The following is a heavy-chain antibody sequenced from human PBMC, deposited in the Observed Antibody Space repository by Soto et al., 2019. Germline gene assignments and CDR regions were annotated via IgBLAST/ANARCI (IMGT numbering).Heavy chain of an antibody. CDR1: GFTFTSSA. Sequence: SLTVSCKYSGFTFTSSAVQWVRQARGQRLEWIGWIVVGSGNTNYAQKFQERVTITRDMSTSTAHMELSSLRSEDTAVYYCAADMVRGVTSFDYWGQGTLVTVS. D-gene: IGHD3-10*01. J-gene: IGHJ4*02. CDR3: AADMVRGVTSFDY. CDR2: IVVGSGNT. V-gene: IGHV1-58*01.